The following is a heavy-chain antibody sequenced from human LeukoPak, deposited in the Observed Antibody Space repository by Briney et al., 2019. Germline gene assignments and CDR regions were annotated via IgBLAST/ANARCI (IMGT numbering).Heavy chain of an antibody. Sequence: PGGSLRLSCAASGFTFSNYWMHWVRQAPGKGLVWVSRLSSDGRDPSYADSVQGRFTISRDNAKNTLYMQVNSLSAEDTAVYYCARGVYEEDVNYWGQGTLVTVSS. D-gene: IGHD6-13*01. V-gene: IGHV3-74*01. CDR2: LSSDGRDP. CDR1: GFTFSNYW. CDR3: ARGVYEEDVNY. J-gene: IGHJ4*02.